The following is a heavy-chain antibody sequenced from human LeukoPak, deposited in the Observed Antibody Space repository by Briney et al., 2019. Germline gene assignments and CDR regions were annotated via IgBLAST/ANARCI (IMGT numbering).Heavy chain of an antibody. CDR1: GFTFSTSW. CDR2: IKEDGSEK. J-gene: IGHJ4*02. CDR3: ASSVYYGSGSLDY. Sequence: GGSLRLSCAASGFTFSTSWMIWVRQAPGKGLEWVANIKEDGSEKYYVDSVKGRFTISRDNAKNSLYLQMNSLRAEDTAVYYCASSVYYGSGSLDYWGQGTLVTVSS. D-gene: IGHD3-10*01. V-gene: IGHV3-7*01.